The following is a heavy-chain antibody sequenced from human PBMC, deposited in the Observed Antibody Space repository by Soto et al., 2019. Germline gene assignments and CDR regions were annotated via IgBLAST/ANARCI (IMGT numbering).Heavy chain of an antibody. D-gene: IGHD5-12*01. CDR2: IYYSGST. CDR1: GGSISSYY. CDR3: ARDISGYDLNWFDP. Sequence: SETLSLTCTVSGGSISSYYWSWIRQPPGKGLEWIGYIYYSGSTNYNPSIKSRVTISVDTSKNQFSLKLSSVTAADTAVYYCARDISGYDLNWFDPWGQGTLVTVSS. V-gene: IGHV4-59*01. J-gene: IGHJ5*02.